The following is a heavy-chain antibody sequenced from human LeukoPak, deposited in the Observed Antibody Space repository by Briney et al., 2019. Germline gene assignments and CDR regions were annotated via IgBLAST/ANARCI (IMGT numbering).Heavy chain of an antibody. Sequence: SEPLSLTCTVSGGSISGSGYYWGWIRQPPGKGLEWIVSNHYSGSSYYNPFLKIRVTISVDTSKNQFSLKLNSVTAADTAVYYCARAGASYSFDYWGQGTLVTVPP. V-gene: IGHV4-39*07. CDR1: GGSISGSGYY. CDR2: NHYSGSS. J-gene: IGHJ4*02. D-gene: IGHD2-21*01. CDR3: ARAGASYSFDY.